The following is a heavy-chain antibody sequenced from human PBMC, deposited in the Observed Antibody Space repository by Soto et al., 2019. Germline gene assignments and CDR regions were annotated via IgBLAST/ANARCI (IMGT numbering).Heavy chain of an antibody. J-gene: IGHJ6*02. Sequence: GGSLGLSCAASGFTFRSYAMSWVRQAPGKGLEWVSAISGSGGSTYYADSVKGRFTISRDNSKNTLYLQMNSLRAEDTAVYYCARYYDYSGGTSGGMDVWGQGTTVTVSS. CDR1: GFTFRSYA. D-gene: IGHD3-22*01. CDR3: ARYYDYSGGTSGGMDV. CDR2: ISGSGGST. V-gene: IGHV3-23*01.